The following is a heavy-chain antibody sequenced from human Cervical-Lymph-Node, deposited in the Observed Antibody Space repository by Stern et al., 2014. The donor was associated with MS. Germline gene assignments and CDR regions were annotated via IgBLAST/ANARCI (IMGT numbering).Heavy chain of an antibody. CDR2: IYPGDSDT. CDR3: ARRPSSAWYSGLDY. V-gene: IGHV5-51*01. J-gene: IGHJ4*02. CDR1: GYNFTNFW. D-gene: IGHD6-19*01. Sequence: EVHLVESGGEVKKPGESLKISCEGSGYNFTNFWIGWVRQMPGKGLEWMGIIYPGDSDTRYSPSFQGQVTISADKSISTAYLQWSSLRASDTAIYYCARRPSSAWYSGLDYWGQGTLVTVSS.